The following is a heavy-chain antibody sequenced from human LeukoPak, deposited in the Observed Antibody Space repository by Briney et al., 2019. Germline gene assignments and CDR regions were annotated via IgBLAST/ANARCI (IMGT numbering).Heavy chain of an antibody. D-gene: IGHD3-10*01. V-gene: IGHV3-23*01. CDR1: GFTFSSYA. Sequence: GGSLRLSCTASGFTFSSYAMSWVRQAPGKGLEWVSAISNSGGSTYYVDSVKGRFTISRDNSKNTLYLQMNSLRVEDTAVYYCAKDYGSGSYRADAFDIWGQGTMVTVSS. J-gene: IGHJ3*02. CDR2: ISNSGGST. CDR3: AKDYGSGSYRADAFDI.